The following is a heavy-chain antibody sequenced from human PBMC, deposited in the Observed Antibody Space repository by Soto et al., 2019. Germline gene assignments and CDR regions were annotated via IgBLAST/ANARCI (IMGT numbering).Heavy chain of an antibody. V-gene: IGHV1-69*01. J-gene: IGHJ4*02. Sequence: QVQLVQSGPEVKKPGSSVKVSCKASGGTFSDSVTSWVRQAPGQGLEWMGGIVPIFGKANLAEKFQDRVTITADESTSTAYMKLSSQRSEDTAVYYCARGRDGSNYYFDYWGQGTLVTVSS. CDR1: GGTFSDSV. CDR2: IVPIFGKA. CDR3: ARGRDGSNYYFDY. D-gene: IGHD3-10*01.